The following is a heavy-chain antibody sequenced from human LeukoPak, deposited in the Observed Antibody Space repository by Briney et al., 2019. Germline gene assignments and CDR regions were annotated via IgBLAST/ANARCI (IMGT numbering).Heavy chain of an antibody. V-gene: IGHV1-46*01. CDR2: INPSGGST. J-gene: IGHJ4*02. D-gene: IGHD5-24*01. Sequence: ASVKVSCKASGYTFTSYYMHWVRQAPGQGLEWMGIINPSGGSTSYAQKFQGRVTMTRDTSTSTVYMELSSLRSGDTAVYYCARDPPRRDGYTYRGPFDYWGQGTLVTVSS. CDR3: ARDPPRRDGYTYRGPFDY. CDR1: GYTFTSYY.